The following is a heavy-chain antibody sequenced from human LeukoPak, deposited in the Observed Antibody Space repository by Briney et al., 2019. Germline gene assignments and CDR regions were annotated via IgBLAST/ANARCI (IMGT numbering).Heavy chain of an antibody. D-gene: IGHD1-20*01. V-gene: IGHV3-7*01. J-gene: IGHJ4*02. CDR2: TKQDGSGK. Sequence: GGSLRLSCAASGFAFRNFWMSWVRQAPGKGLELVANTKQDGSGKYYVDSVEGRFTVSRDNAKNSLYLQMNSLRAEDTAVYYCARENYNWNPDQGYKVFDYWGQGILVTVSS. CDR3: ARENYNWNPDQGYKVFDY. CDR1: GFAFRNFW.